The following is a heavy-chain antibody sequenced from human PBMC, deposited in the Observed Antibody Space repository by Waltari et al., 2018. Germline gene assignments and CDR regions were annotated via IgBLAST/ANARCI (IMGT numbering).Heavy chain of an antibody. D-gene: IGHD3-3*01. V-gene: IGHV4-38-2*01. Sequence: QVQLQESGPGLVKPSETLSLTCAVSGYSISSGYYWGWIRQPPGKGLEWIGSIYHSGSTYYNPSLKSRVTISVDTSKNQFSLKLSSVTAADTAVYYCARYDFWSGPGGFDYWGQGTLVTVSS. CDR3: ARYDFWSGPGGFDY. CDR1: GYSISSGYY. CDR2: IYHSGST. J-gene: IGHJ4*02.